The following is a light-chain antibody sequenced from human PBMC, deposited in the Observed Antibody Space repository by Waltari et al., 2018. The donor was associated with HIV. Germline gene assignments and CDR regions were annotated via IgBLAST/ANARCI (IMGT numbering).Light chain of an antibody. J-gene: IGLJ2*01. V-gene: IGLV3-1*01. CDR2: QSK. CDR3: QAWDSNTAV. Sequence: SYALAQPPSVSVSPGQTAIISCSGDALGNKDVYWYQQNPGQSPVLVIFQSKRRPSGIPERFSGSDSGNTATLTISGAQAVDEADYYCQAWDSNTAVFGGGTKLTVL. CDR1: ALGNKD.